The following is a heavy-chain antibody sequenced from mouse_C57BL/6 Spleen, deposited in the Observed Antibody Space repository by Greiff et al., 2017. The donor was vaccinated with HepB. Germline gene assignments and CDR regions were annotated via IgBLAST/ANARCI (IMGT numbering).Heavy chain of an antibody. Sequence: VQLQQPGAELVKPGASVKMSCKASGYTFTSYWITWVKQRPGQGLEWIGDIYPGSGSTNYNEKFKSKATLTVDTSSSTAYMQLSSLTSEDSAVYYCARRTSNYDYAMDYWGQGTSVTVSS. CDR1: GYTFTSYW. D-gene: IGHD2-5*01. J-gene: IGHJ4*01. CDR3: ARRTSNYDYAMDY. V-gene: IGHV1-55*01. CDR2: IYPGSGST.